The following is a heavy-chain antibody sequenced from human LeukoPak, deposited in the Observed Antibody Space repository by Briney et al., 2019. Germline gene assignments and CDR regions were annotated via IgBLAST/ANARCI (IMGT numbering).Heavy chain of an antibody. D-gene: IGHD4-17*01. CDR2: ISGSGDST. V-gene: IGHV3-23*01. CDR3: AKGGDYGDYGAYFDY. CDR1: GFTFSSYA. J-gene: IGHJ4*02. Sequence: GGSLRLSCAASGFTFSSYAMSWVRQAPGKGLEWVSGISGSGDSTYYTDSAKGRFTISRDNSKNTLYLQMNSLRAEDTAVYYCAKGGDYGDYGAYFDYWGQGTLVTVSS.